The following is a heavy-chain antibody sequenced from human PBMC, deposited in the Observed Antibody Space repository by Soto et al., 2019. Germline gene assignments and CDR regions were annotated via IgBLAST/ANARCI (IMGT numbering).Heavy chain of an antibody. CDR3: AKHDYGDYVVYFQH. J-gene: IGHJ1*01. V-gene: IGHV3-23*01. D-gene: IGHD4-17*01. CDR1: GFTFSSYA. Sequence: PXXSLRLACAASGFTFSSYAMSWVRQAPGKGLEWVSAISGSGGSTYYADSVKGRFTISRDNSKNTLYLQMNSLRAEDTAVYYCAKHDYGDYVVYFQHWGQGTLVTVSS. CDR2: ISGSGGST.